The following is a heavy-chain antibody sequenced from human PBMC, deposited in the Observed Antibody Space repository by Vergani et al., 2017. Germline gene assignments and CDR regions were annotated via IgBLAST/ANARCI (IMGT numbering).Heavy chain of an antibody. D-gene: IGHD6-19*01. CDR3: ARSGYDSSGWYYFDY. Sequence: EVQLVESGGGLIQPGGSLRLSCAASGFTFSSYSMNWVRQAPGKGLEWVSSISSSSSYIYYADSVKGRFTISRDNAKNSLYLQMNSLRAEDTAVYYCARSGYDSSGWYYFDYWGQGTLVTVSS. J-gene: IGHJ4*02. CDR1: GFTFSSYS. CDR2: ISSSSSYI. V-gene: IGHV3-21*01.